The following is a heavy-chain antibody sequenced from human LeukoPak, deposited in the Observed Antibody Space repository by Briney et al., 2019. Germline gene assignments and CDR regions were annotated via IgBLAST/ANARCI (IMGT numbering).Heavy chain of an antibody. CDR3: ARAVPAARVNYYYYGMDV. J-gene: IGHJ6*02. D-gene: IGHD2-2*01. CDR2: INHSGST. CDR1: GGSFSGCY. Sequence: SETLSLTCAVYGGSFSGCYWSWIRQPPGKGLEWIGEINHSGSTNYNPSLKSRVTISVDTSKNQFSLKLSSVTAADTAVYYCARAVPAARVNYYYYGMDVWGQGTTVTVSS. V-gene: IGHV4-34*01.